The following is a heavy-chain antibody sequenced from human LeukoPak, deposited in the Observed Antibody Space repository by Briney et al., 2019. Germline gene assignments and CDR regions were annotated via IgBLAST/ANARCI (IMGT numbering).Heavy chain of an antibody. Sequence: GGSLRLSCAASGFTFRSYSMNWVRQAPGKGVEWVSSISSSSSYIYYAGSVEGRFSICRDNAKNTLYLQMNSLRVEDTAVYYCARGRPHGNDYWGQGTLVTVSS. CDR1: GFTFRSYS. CDR2: ISSSSSYI. D-gene: IGHD4-23*01. J-gene: IGHJ4*02. CDR3: ARGRPHGNDY. V-gene: IGHV3-21*01.